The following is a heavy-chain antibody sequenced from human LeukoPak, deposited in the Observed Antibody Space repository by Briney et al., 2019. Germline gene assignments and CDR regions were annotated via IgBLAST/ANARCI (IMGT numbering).Heavy chain of an antibody. CDR2: ISGSGGST. V-gene: IGHV3-23*01. Sequence: GGSLRLSCAASGFTFSSYAMSWVRQAPGKGLEWVSAISGSGGSTYYADSVKGRFTISRDNSKNTLYLQMNSLRAEDTAVYYCAKEGDTMIVVVGAFDIWGQGTMVTVSS. D-gene: IGHD3-22*01. CDR1: GFTFSSYA. CDR3: AKEGDTMIVVVGAFDI. J-gene: IGHJ3*02.